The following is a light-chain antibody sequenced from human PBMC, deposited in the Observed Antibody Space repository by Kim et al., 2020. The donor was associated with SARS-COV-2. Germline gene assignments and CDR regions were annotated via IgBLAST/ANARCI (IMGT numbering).Light chain of an antibody. CDR3: HVWDSNTAV. J-gene: IGLJ3*02. CDR2: RDR. Sequence: ALGQTARIPCGGSSIGARRVHWYQQKPGQAPVPVIYRDRNRPSGIPERFSGSNSGNTATLTISRAQAGDEADYYCHVWDSNTAVFGGGTRLSVL. V-gene: IGLV3-9*01. CDR1: SIGARR.